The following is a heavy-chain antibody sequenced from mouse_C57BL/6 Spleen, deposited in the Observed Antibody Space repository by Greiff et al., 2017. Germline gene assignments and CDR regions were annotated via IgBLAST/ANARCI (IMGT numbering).Heavy chain of an antibody. CDR1: GYTFTSYW. J-gene: IGHJ2*01. CDR3: ARGGFITTVVPDYFDY. V-gene: IGHV1-72*01. CDR2: IDPNSGGT. Sequence: VKLQQPGAELVKPGASVKLSCKASGYTFTSYWMHWVKQRPGRGLEWIGRIDPNSGGTKYNEKFKSKATLTVDKPSSTAYMQLSSLTSEDSAVYYCARGGFITTVVPDYFDYWGQGTTLTVSS. D-gene: IGHD1-1*01.